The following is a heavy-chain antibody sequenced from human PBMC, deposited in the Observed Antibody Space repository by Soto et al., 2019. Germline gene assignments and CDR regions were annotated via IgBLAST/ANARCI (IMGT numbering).Heavy chain of an antibody. CDR2: IYHSGST. J-gene: IGHJ4*02. V-gene: IGHV4-38-2*02. D-gene: IGHD6-19*01. CDR3: ARDLRGSSGYDY. CDR1: GYSISSGYY. Sequence: SETLSLTCAVSGYSISSGYYWGWIRQPPGKGLEWIGSIYHSGSTYYNPSLKSRGTISVDTSKNQFSLKLSSVTAADTAVYYCARDLRGSSGYDYWGQGTPVTVSS.